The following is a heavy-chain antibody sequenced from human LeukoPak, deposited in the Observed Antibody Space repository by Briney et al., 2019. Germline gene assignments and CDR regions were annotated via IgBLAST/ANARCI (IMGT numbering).Heavy chain of an antibody. CDR3: AITYYYDSSGYTFDY. V-gene: IGHV1-69*05. D-gene: IGHD3-22*01. CDR1: GGTFSSYA. Sequence: SVKVSCKASGGTFSSYAISWVRQAPGQGLEWMGRIIPIFGTANHAQKFQGRVTITTDESTSTAYMELSSLRSEDTAVYYCAITYYYDSSGYTFDYWGQGTLVTVSS. J-gene: IGHJ4*02. CDR2: IIPIFGTA.